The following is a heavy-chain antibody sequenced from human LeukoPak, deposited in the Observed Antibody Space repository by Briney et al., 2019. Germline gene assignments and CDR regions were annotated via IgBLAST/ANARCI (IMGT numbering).Heavy chain of an antibody. Sequence: GGSLRLSCAASGFTFSSYSMNWVRQAPGKGLEWVSSISSSSSYIYYADSVKGRFTISRGNSKNTLYLQMSSLRAEDTAVYFCAKPNMGIAPIDCWGQGTLVTVSS. V-gene: IGHV3-21*04. CDR2: ISSSSSYI. J-gene: IGHJ4*02. CDR1: GFTFSSYS. CDR3: AKPNMGIAPIDC. D-gene: IGHD6-13*01.